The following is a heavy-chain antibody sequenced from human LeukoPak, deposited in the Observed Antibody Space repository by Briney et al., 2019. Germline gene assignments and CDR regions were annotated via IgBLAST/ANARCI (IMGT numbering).Heavy chain of an antibody. V-gene: IGHV4-34*01. D-gene: IGHD6-6*01. CDR3: ARRARPVRLGSYYFDY. Sequence: SETLSLTCAVSGGSISSGGYYWSWIRQPPGKGLEWIGEINHSGSTNYNPSLKSRVTISVDTSKNQFSLKLSSVTAADTAVYYCARRARPVRLGSYYFDYWGQGTLVTVSS. J-gene: IGHJ4*02. CDR2: INHSGST. CDR1: GGSISSGGYY.